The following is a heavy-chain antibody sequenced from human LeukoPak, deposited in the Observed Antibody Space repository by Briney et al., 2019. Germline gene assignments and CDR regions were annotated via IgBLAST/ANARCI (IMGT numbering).Heavy chain of an antibody. CDR1: GYTFTNYG. D-gene: IGHD6-13*01. CDR2: ISAYNGNT. V-gene: IGHV1-18*01. CDR3: ARDQSLVAYSSTWFDY. J-gene: IGHJ4*02. Sequence: ASVKVSCKASGYTFTNYGISWVRQAPGQGLEWTGWISAYNGNTDYAQNLQGRVTMTTDTLTSTAYMELRSLRSDDTAVYYCARDQSLVAYSSTWFDYWGQGTPVTVSS.